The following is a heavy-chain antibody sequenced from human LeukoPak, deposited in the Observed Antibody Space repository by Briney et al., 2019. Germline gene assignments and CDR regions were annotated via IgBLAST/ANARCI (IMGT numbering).Heavy chain of an antibody. CDR2: ITSGSTYM. CDR3: ARIFVTYSGYDLGFFDS. D-gene: IGHD5-12*01. CDR1: GFTFDDYA. J-gene: IGHJ4*02. V-gene: IGHV3-21*01. Sequence: GGSLRLSCAASGFTFDDYAMHWVRQAPGKGLEWVSSITSGSTYMYYADSVNGRFTITRDNAQDSLFLQMDSLRVEDTAVYYCARIFVTYSGYDLGFFDSWGQGTLVTVSS.